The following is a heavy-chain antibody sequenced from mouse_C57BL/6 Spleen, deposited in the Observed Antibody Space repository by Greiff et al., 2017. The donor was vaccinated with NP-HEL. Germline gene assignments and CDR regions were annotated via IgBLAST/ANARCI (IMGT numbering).Heavy chain of an antibody. V-gene: IGHV5-4*03. J-gene: IGHJ3*01. CDR2: ISDGGSYT. D-gene: IGHD1-1*01. Sequence: EVKLVESGGGLVKPGGSLKLSCAASGFTFSSYAMSWVRQTPEKRLEWVATISDGGSYTYYPDNVKGRFTISRDNAKNNLYLQMRHLKSEDTAMSYCASFHYYGSSSFADWGKGTLVTVAA. CDR3: ASFHYYGSSSFAD. CDR1: GFTFSSYA.